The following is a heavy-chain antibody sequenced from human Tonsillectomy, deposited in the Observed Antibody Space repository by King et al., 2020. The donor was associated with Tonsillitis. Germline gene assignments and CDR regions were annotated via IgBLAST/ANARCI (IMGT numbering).Heavy chain of an antibody. CDR3: ARDTCGGDCYAPRARKNWFDP. D-gene: IGHD2-21*02. CDR1: GDSISSRNW. V-gene: IGHV4-4*02. CDR2: IFHSGST. J-gene: IGHJ5*02. Sequence: VQLQESGPGLVKPSGTLSLTCAVSGDSISSRNWWSWVRQPPGKGLEWIGEIFHSGSTNYNPSRKSRVTLSVDKSKNQFSLKLSSVTAAATAVYYCARDTCGGDCYAPRARKNWFDPWGQGTLVTVSS.